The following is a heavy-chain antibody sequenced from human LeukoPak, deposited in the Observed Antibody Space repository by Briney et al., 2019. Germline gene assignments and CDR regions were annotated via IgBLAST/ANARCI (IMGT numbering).Heavy chain of an antibody. J-gene: IGHJ3*02. CDR3: ARGAYFSDGAFDI. CDR1: GGSITGYY. Sequence: SETVSLTCTVSGGSITGYYWSWIRQPPGKGLEWIGYIYYSGSTNYNQSLKSRITMSVDTSKNQISLKLSSVTAADTAVYYCARGAYFSDGAFDIWGQGTMVTVSS. D-gene: IGHD2-21*01. V-gene: IGHV4-59*01. CDR2: IYYSGST.